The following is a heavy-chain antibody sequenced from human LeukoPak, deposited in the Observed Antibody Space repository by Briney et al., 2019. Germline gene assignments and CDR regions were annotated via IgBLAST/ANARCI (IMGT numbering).Heavy chain of an antibody. CDR1: GFTFSSYA. Sequence: PGGSLRLSCAASGFTFSSYAMHWVRQAPGKGLEWVAVISYDGSNKYYADSVKGRFTISRDNSKNTLYLQMNSLRAEDTAVYYCARDIAVAGTVLDLFDYWGQGTLVTVSS. CDR2: ISYDGSNK. D-gene: IGHD6-19*01. V-gene: IGHV3-30*04. J-gene: IGHJ4*02. CDR3: ARDIAVAGTVLDLFDY.